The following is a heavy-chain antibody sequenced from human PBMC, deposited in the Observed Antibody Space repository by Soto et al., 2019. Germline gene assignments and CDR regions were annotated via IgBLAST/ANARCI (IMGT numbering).Heavy chain of an antibody. J-gene: IGHJ5*02. CDR3: ARDITMVRGVNQINWFDP. CDR1: GGTFSSYA. D-gene: IGHD3-10*01. V-gene: IGHV1-69*06. CDR2: IIPIFGTA. Sequence: SVKVSCRASGGTFSSYAISWVRQAPGQGLEWMGGIIPIFGTANYAQKFQGRVTITADKSTSTAYMELSSLRSEDTAVYYCARDITMVRGVNQINWFDPWGQGTLVTVSS.